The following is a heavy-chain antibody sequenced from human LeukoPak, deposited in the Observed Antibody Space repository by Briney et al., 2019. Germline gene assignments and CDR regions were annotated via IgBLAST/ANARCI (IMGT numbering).Heavy chain of an antibody. Sequence: KVSXKASGGTFISYAISWVRQAPGQGLEWMGGIIPIFGTADYAQKFQGRVTITADESTSTAYMELSSLRSEDTAVYYCARDQNDGMDYWGQGTLVTVSS. CDR2: IIPIFGTA. V-gene: IGHV1-69*01. CDR1: GGTFISYA. J-gene: IGHJ4*02. D-gene: IGHD4-23*01. CDR3: ARDQNDGMDY.